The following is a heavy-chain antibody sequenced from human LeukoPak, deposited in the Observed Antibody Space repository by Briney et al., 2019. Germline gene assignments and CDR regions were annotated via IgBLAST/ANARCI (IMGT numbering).Heavy chain of an antibody. CDR2: IWFDGSRR. J-gene: IGHJ4*02. CDR1: GYTFSRYG. D-gene: IGHD4-17*01. Sequence: AGGSLRLSCVASGYTFSRYGMHWIRQAPGKGREGVAVIWFDGSRRYYADSVKGRFTISRDDSKNTLYLQMNSLRVEDTAIYYCARDPGVTTFYFDYWGQGALVTVSS. V-gene: IGHV3-33*01. CDR3: ARDPGVTTFYFDY.